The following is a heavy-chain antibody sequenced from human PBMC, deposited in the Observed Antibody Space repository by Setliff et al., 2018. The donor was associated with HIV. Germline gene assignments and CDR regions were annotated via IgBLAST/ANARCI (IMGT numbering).Heavy chain of an antibody. D-gene: IGHD5-18*01. CDR2: LKSRADGGTR. CDR3: TRDKGYAFDI. J-gene: IGHJ3*02. V-gene: IGHV3-15*01. CDR1: GITFTNAY. Sequence: GGSLRLSCTVSGITFTNAYMGWVRQAPGKGLEWVGRLKSRADGGTRDYAAPVKGRFTISGDDSKNTLYLQMNSLKAEDSAVYYCTRDKGYAFDIWGQGTMVTVSS.